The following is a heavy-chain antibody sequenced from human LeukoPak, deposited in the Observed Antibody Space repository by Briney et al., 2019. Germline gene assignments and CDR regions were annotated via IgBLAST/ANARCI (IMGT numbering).Heavy chain of an antibody. J-gene: IGHJ3*02. CDR1: GGSISSGSYY. D-gene: IGHD5-12*01. CDR2: IYTSGST. V-gene: IGHV4-61*02. Sequence: KTSETLSLTCTVSGGSISSGSYYWSWIRQPAGKGLEWIGRIYTSGSTNYNPSLKSRVTISVDTSKNQFSLKLSSVTAADTAVYYCARTPGYDSTGAFDIWGQGTMVTVSS. CDR3: ARTPGYDSTGAFDI.